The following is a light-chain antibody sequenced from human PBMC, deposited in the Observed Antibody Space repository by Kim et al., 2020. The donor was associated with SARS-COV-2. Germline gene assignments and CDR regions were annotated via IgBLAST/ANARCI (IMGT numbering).Light chain of an antibody. V-gene: IGLV1-51*01. Sequence: GQKVTISCSGSSSNIANNYVSWYQQLPGTAPKLLIYDNNKRPSGIPDRFSGSKSGTSATLGITGLQTGDEADYYCGTWDSSLSAPVFGGGTKLTVL. J-gene: IGLJ3*02. CDR1: SSNIANNY. CDR2: DNN. CDR3: GTWDSSLSAPV.